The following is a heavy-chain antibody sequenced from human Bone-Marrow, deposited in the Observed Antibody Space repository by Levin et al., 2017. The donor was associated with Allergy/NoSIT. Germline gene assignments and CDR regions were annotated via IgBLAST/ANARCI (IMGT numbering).Heavy chain of an antibody. CDR3: ATDVPRLQ. CDR2: MTSSGNYI. D-gene: IGHD7-27*01. Sequence: PGGSLRLSCAASGFPLSTYTMHWVRQSPGKGPEWLSSMTSSGNYIYYAESVRGRFTISRDNAKNSLFLQMNSLKVDDTAVYYCATDVPRLQWGQGTLVTVSS. J-gene: IGHJ4*02. V-gene: IGHV3-21*01. CDR1: GFPLSTYT.